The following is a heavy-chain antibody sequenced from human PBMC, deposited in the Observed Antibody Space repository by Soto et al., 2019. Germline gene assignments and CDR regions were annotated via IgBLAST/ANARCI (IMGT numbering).Heavy chain of an antibody. D-gene: IGHD3-3*01. V-gene: IGHV3-53*01. CDR2: IYSGGST. J-gene: IGHJ6*02. CDR3: AREGSGPYYHFWSGYNYGMDV. CDR1: WFTVSTNC. Sequence: GGSLTLSCAASWFTVSTNCMSWFRHAPGKGLEWVSVIYSGGSTYYADSVKRRFTLSRDNSNNTPYLQMNSLPTEDTAVYYCAREGSGPYYHFWSGYNYGMDVWGQWTTVTVSS.